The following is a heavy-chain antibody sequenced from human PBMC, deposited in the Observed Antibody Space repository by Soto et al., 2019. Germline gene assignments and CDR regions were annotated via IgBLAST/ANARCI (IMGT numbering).Heavy chain of an antibody. CDR2: IIPMLETT. Sequence: QVQVVQSGPEVKKSGSSMKVSCKASGGTFSGYAINWVRQAPGQGLEWMGGIIPMLETTTYAQNFQGRITITAYEDTTTVYTELTSLKSEETAVYYCSTARGDGPFAPWGQCSLLTVSS. CDR1: GGTFSGYA. D-gene: IGHD3-3*01. J-gene: IGHJ5*02. CDR3: STARGDGPFAP. V-gene: IGHV1-69*12.